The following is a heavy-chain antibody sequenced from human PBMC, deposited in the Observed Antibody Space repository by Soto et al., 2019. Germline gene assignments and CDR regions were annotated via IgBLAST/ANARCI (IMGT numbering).Heavy chain of an antibody. V-gene: IGHV1-3*01. J-gene: IGHJ4*02. CDR3: ARNGVGTYYFDY. CDR1: GYTFTSYA. Sequence: GASVKVSCKASGYTFTSYAMHWVRQAPGQGLEWMGWINAGNGNTKYSQKFQGRVTITRDTSASTAYMELSSLRSEDTAVYYCARNGVGTYYFDYWGQGTLVTVSS. CDR2: INAGNGNT. D-gene: IGHD1-1*01.